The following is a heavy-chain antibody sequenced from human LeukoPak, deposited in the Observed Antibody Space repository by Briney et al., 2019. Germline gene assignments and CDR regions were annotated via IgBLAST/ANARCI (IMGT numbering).Heavy chain of an antibody. Sequence: GGSLRLSCALSGFTFSDYWMNWVRQAPGKGLEWVASINQNGGEKSYLDSVKGRFTISRDNPKNSLYLQMSSLRAEDTAVYYCARDGTAPGLYFDLWGQRTLVTVDS. J-gene: IGHJ4*02. CDR2: INQNGGEK. CDR1: GFTFSDYW. V-gene: IGHV3-7*01. CDR3: ARDGTAPGLYFDL. D-gene: IGHD6-13*01.